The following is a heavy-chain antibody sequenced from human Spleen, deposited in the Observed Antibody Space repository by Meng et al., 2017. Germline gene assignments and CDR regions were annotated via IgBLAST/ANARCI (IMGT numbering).Heavy chain of an antibody. Sequence: ASVKVSCKASGYTFRTYGITWVRQSPGQGLEWLGWIDPHSGDTNYAPKFQGRVTMTSDASISTSYMELNRLTSDDTAMYYCARLSPGELADVWGQGTLVTVSS. J-gene: IGHJ4*02. D-gene: IGHD1-7*01. CDR1: GYTFRTYG. CDR2: IDPHSGDT. CDR3: ARLSPGELADV. V-gene: IGHV1-2*02.